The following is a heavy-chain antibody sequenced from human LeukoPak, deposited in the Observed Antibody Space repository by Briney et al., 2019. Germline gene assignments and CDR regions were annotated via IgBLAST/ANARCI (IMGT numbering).Heavy chain of an antibody. CDR1: GFTFDDYG. V-gene: IGHV3-20*04. J-gene: IGHJ4*02. D-gene: IGHD3-22*01. Sequence: RTGGSLRLSCAASGFTFDDYGMSWVRQAPGKGLEWVSGINWNGGSTGYADSVKGRFTISRDYSKSTLHLQMNSLRVEDTAIYYCAKGPLLGSGYHPDYWGQGTLVTVSS. CDR3: AKGPLLGSGYHPDY. CDR2: INWNGGST.